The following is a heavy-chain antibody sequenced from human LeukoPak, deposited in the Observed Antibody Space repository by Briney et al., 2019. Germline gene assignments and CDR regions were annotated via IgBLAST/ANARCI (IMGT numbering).Heavy chain of an antibody. V-gene: IGHV3-53*01. D-gene: IGHD5-12*01. Sequence: GGSLRLSCAASGFTFSSYWMHWVRQAPGKGLEWVSLIYSGGSTYYADSVKGRFTVSRDNSKNTLYLQMDSLRAEDTAVYYCARAFGYDWRLDYWGQGTLVTVSS. CDR2: IYSGGST. J-gene: IGHJ4*02. CDR1: GFTFSSYW. CDR3: ARAFGYDWRLDY.